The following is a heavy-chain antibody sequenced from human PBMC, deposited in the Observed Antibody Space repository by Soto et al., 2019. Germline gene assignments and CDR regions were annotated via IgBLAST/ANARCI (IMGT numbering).Heavy chain of an antibody. CDR1: CYSSTTCG. CDR2: ISGYNGNT. D-gene: IGHD6-6*01. V-gene: IGHV1-18*01. J-gene: IGHJ5*02. Sequence: GASVKASCKTSCYSSTTCGLSWVRQAPGRGLEWVGWISGYNGNTNYAQKFQGTVILTTDTPTTTGYMEIKSISSDDTAAYYCARGGIAARQPWGQGTLVTVSS. CDR3: ARGGIAARQP.